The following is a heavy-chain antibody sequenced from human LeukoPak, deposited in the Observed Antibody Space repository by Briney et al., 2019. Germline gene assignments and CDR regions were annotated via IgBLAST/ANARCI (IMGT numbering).Heavy chain of an antibody. V-gene: IGHV3-33*01. CDR3: ARDSSVGYSGYDLDY. J-gene: IGHJ4*02. D-gene: IGHD5-12*01. CDR1: GFTFSSYG. Sequence: GGSLRLSCAASGFTFSSYGMHWVRQAPGKGLEWVAVIWYDGSNKYHADSVKGRFTISIDNSKSTLYLQMNSLRAEDTAVYYCARDSSVGYSGYDLDYWGQGTLVTVSS. CDR2: IWYDGSNK.